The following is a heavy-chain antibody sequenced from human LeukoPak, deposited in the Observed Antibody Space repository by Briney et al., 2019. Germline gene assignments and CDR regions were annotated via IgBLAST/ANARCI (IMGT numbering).Heavy chain of an antibody. D-gene: IGHD3-22*01. Sequence: SETLSLTCTISGGSISTFYWGWIRQPPGKGLEWIGSIYYSGSTYNNPSLKSRVTISVDTTKNQFSLKLTSVTAADTAVYYCASSPSGYWWNFDCWGQGTLVTVSS. J-gene: IGHJ4*02. CDR2: IYYSGST. CDR3: ASSPSGYWWNFDC. V-gene: IGHV4-39*01. CDR1: GGSISTFY.